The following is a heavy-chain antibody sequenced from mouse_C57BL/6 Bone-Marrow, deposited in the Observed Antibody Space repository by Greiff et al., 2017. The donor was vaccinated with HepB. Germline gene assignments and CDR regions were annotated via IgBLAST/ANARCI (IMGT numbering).Heavy chain of an antibody. D-gene: IGHD3-2*02. J-gene: IGHJ3*01. V-gene: IGHV5-6*02. CDR3: ARRQLSPFAY. CDR1: GFTFSSYG. CDR2: ISSGGSYT. Sequence: EVKLVESGGDLVKPGGSLKLSCAASGFTFSSYGMSWVRQTPDKRLEWVATISSGGSYTYYPDSVKGRFTISRDNAKNTLYLQMSSLKSEDTAMYYCARRQLSPFAYWGQGTLVTVSA.